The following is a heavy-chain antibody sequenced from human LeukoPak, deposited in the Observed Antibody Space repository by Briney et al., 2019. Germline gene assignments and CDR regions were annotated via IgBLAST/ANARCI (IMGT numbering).Heavy chain of an antibody. Sequence: ASVKVSCKASGYTFTSYGISWVRQAPGQGLEWMGWISAYNGNTNYAQKLQGRVTITTDTSTSTAYMELRSLRSDDTAVYYCARVGSSADRYYFDYWGQGTLVTVSS. J-gene: IGHJ4*02. V-gene: IGHV1-18*01. CDR3: ARVGSSADRYYFDY. CDR2: ISAYNGNT. CDR1: GYTFTSYG. D-gene: IGHD6-25*01.